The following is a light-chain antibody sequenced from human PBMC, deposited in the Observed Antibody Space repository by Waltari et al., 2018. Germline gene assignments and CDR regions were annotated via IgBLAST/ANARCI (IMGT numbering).Light chain of an antibody. V-gene: IGLV4-69*01. Sequence: QLVLTQSPSASASLGASVKLTCTLSSAHRTNIIAWLPQQPEKGPRYLMNVNSDGSHNKGVGIPDRFSGSSSGAERYLTISSLQSEDEADYYCQTGGHGTWVFGGGTRLTVL. J-gene: IGLJ3*02. CDR1: SAHRTNI. CDR3: QTGGHGTWV. CDR2: VNSDGSH.